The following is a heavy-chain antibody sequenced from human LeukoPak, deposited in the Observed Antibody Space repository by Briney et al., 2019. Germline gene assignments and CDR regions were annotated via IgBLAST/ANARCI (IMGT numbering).Heavy chain of an antibody. CDR2: IYWDDDK. CDR1: GFSLSTSGVG. J-gene: IGHJ4*02. V-gene: IGHV2-5*02. D-gene: IGHD6-19*01. CDR3: AHVPDGYSSGWYVRY. Sequence: SGPTLVNPTQTLTLTRTFSGFSLSTSGVGVGWIRQPPGKALEWLALIYWDDDKRYSPSLKSRLTITKDTSKNQVVLTMTTMDPVDTATYYCAHVPDGYSSGWYVRYWGQGTLVTVSS.